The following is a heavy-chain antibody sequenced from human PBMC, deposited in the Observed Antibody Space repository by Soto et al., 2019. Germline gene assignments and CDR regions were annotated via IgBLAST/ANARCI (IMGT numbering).Heavy chain of an antibody. D-gene: IGHD1-1*01. V-gene: IGHV3-21*01. CDR2: ISGNGAQI. J-gene: IGHJ4*02. CDR1: GFPFTTYD. CDR3: TRALDDDPIDY. Sequence: EVLLAESGGGLVKPGGSLRLSCAASGFPFTTYDMNWVRRAPGKGLEWVSYISGNGAQIYYADSMKGRFTISRDDARNSLFLQMDSLRVDDTAVYYCTRALDDDPIDYWGQGTLVTVSS.